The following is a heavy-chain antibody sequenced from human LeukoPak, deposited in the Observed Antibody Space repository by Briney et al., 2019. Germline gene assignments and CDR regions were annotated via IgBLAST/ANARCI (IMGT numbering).Heavy chain of an antibody. Sequence: SETLSLTCTVSGGSIFSTSYYWGWIRQPPGKGLEWIGNIYYSGSTYYNPSLKSRVTISVDTSKNQFSLKLSSVTAADTAVYYCARICQDWFDPWGQGTLVTVSS. D-gene: IGHD2-15*01. V-gene: IGHV4-39*07. CDR2: IYYSGST. J-gene: IGHJ5*02. CDR1: GGSIFSTSYY. CDR3: ARICQDWFDP.